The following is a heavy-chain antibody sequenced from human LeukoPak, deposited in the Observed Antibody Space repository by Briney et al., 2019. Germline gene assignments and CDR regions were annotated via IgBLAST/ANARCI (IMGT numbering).Heavy chain of an antibody. V-gene: IGHV4-59*01. Sequence: SETLSLTCTVSGGSISSYYWSWIRQPPGKGLELIGYIYYSGSTNYNPSLKSRVTISVDTSKNQFSLKLSSVTAADTAVYYCARARGYSGYEDFDYWGQGTLVTVSS. CDR1: GGSISSYY. D-gene: IGHD5-12*01. CDR3: ARARGYSGYEDFDY. J-gene: IGHJ4*02. CDR2: IYYSGST.